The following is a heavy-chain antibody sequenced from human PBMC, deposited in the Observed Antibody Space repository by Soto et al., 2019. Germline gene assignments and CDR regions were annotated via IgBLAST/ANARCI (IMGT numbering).Heavy chain of an antibody. CDR3: ARVSALAVRGSRQPFDY. V-gene: IGHV4-34*01. CDR1: GGSFSDYV. CDR2: INHSGST. D-gene: IGHD3-10*01. Sequence: SETLSLTCAVYGGSFSDYVWSWIRQPPGKGLEWIGEINHSGSTNYNPSLKSRVTISVDTSKNQFSLKLSSVTAADTAVYFCARVSALAVRGSRQPFDYWGQGTLVTVSS. J-gene: IGHJ4*02.